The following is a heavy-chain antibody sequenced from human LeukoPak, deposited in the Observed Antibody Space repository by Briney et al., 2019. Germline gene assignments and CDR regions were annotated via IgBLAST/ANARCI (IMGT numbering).Heavy chain of an antibody. V-gene: IGHV4-61*02. Sequence: PSETLSLTCTVSGGSISSGGYLWSWIRQPAGKGPEWIGRINTSGSTNYNPFLKSRVTISVDTSKNQFSLKLSSVTAADTAVYYCARDYDVLTAYPPTQLFDPWGQGTLVTVSS. CDR3: ARDYDVLTAYPPTQLFDP. J-gene: IGHJ5*02. D-gene: IGHD3-9*01. CDR1: GGSISSGGYL. CDR2: INTSGST.